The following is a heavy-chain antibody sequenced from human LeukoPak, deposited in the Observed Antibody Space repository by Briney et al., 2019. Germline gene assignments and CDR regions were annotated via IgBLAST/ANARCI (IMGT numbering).Heavy chain of an antibody. CDR3: PRDPNQSIAVAGTGENS. D-gene: IGHD6-19*01. CDR1: GFTFSSYE. Sequence: PGGSLRLSCAASGFTFSSYEMNCVRPAPRKGGEWVSYISSSVSTIYYPASVKGRFTISRDNAKNSLYLQMNRLRADDTAVYHCPRDPNQSIAVAGTGENSWGQGTLVTVSS. V-gene: IGHV3-48*03. CDR2: ISSSVSTI. J-gene: IGHJ4*02.